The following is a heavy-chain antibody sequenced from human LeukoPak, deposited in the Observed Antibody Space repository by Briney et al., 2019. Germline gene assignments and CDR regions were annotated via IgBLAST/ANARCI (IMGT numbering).Heavy chain of an antibody. V-gene: IGHV3-21*01. Sequence: TGGSLRLSCAASGFTFSSYAMHWVRQAPGKGLEWVSSISSSSSYIYYADSVKGRFTISRDNAKNSLYLQMNSLRAEDTAVYYCARDILTGYYLYYYYYMDVWGKGTTVTVSS. CDR3: ARDILTGYYLYYYYYMDV. D-gene: IGHD3-9*01. J-gene: IGHJ6*03. CDR2: ISSSSSYI. CDR1: GFTFSSYA.